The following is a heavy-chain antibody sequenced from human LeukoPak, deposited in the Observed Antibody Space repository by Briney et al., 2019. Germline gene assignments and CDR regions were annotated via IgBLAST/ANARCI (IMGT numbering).Heavy chain of an antibody. J-gene: IGHJ4*02. D-gene: IGHD4-17*01. CDR3: ARDSGATGTNDYGSDY. Sequence: PGRSLRLSCAASGFTFSSYAMHWVRQAPGKGLEWVAVISYDGSNKYYADSVKGRFAISRDNSKNTLYLQINSLRAEDTAVYYCARDSGATGTNDYGSDYWGQGTLVTVSS. CDR1: GFTFSSYA. V-gene: IGHV3-30*09. CDR2: ISYDGSNK.